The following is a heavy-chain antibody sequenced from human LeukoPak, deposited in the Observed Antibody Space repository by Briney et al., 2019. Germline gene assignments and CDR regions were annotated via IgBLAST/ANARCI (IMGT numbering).Heavy chain of an antibody. D-gene: IGHD3-10*01. CDR1: GVTISSYY. CDR3: AGCGVSKYLDY. J-gene: IGHJ4*02. CDR2: IYYTGST. Sequence: SETLSLTCTVSGVTISSYYRSWIRQPPGKGLEWIGYIYYTGSTNYNSSLKSRVTISVDTSNNQFSLNLSSVTAADTAVYYYAGCGVSKYLDYWGQGSLVTVSS. V-gene: IGHV4-59*01.